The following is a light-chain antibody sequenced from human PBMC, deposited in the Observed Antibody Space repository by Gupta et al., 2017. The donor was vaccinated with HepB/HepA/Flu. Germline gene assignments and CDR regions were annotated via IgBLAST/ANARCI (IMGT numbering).Light chain of an antibody. CDR3: AAWEDSRNAPYV. Sequence: QSVLTQLPSASGTPGQRVTISCSGSSSKIGSNPVNWYQQPPVTAPNLLIYSNNQRPSGVPARCSGSKSGASASLAISRLQSEDEADYYCAAWEDSRNAPYVFGTGTKVTVL. CDR2: SNN. CDR1: SSKIGSNP. V-gene: IGLV1-44*01. J-gene: IGLJ1*01.